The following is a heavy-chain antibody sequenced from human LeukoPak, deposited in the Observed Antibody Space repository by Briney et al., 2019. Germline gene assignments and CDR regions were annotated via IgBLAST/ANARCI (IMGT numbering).Heavy chain of an antibody. D-gene: IGHD4-23*01. CDR3: ARVRYGGKKGEGPVDY. CDR2: IKQDGSEK. Sequence: GGSLRLSCAASGSTFSSYWMSWVRQAPGKGLEWVANIKQDGSEKYYVDSVKGRFTISRDNAKNSLYLQMNSLRAEDTAVYYCARVRYGGKKGEGPVDYWGQGTLVTVSS. V-gene: IGHV3-7*01. J-gene: IGHJ4*02. CDR1: GSTFSSYW.